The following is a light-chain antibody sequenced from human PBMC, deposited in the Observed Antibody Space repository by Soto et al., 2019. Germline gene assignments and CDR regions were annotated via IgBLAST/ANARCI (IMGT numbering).Light chain of an antibody. CDR3: QQYYSTPYT. CDR1: QSVFSSANSKNF. J-gene: IGKJ2*01. Sequence: DIVMTQSPDSLAVSLGETATINCKSSQSVFSSANSKNFLAWYQQRPGQSPNLLIYWASTRESGVPHRFSGSGSGTDFPLTISSLQAEDVAVYYCQQYYSTPYTFGQGTKLEIK. V-gene: IGKV4-1*01. CDR2: WAS.